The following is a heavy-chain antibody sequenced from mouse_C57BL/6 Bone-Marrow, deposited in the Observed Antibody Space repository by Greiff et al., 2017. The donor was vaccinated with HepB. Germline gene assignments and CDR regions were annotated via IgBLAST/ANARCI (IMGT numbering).Heavy chain of an antibody. CDR2: IYPGSGNT. CDR1: GYTFTDYY. J-gene: IGHJ4*01. V-gene: IGHV1-76*01. CDR3: ARREDY. Sequence: VKLQESGAELVRPGASVKLSCKASGYTFTDYYINWVKQRPGQGLEWIARIYPGSGNTYYNEKFKGKATLTAEKSSSTAYMQLSSLTSEDSAVYFCARREDYWGQGTSVTVSS.